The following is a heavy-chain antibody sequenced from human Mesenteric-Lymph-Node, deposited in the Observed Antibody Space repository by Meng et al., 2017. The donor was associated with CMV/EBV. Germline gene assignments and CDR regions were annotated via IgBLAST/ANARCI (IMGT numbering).Heavy chain of an antibody. D-gene: IGHD3-3*01. CDR3: ARDPHFITTPGANYFDY. CDR2: ISAYNGNT. V-gene: IGHV1-18*01. J-gene: IGHJ4*02. Sequence: ASVKVSCKASGYTFTSYGISWVRQAPGQGLEWMGWISAYNGNTNYAQKLQGRVTMTTDTSTSTAYMELRSLRSDDTAVYYCARDPHFITTPGANYFDYWGQGTLVTVSS. CDR1: GYTFTSYG.